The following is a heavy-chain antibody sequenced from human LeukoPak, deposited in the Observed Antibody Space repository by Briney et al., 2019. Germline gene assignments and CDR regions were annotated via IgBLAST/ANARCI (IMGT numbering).Heavy chain of an antibody. Sequence: GASVKVSCKASGGTFNTLDFSWVRQAPGQGLEWMGGIITMFGTANYAQKFQGRVTITADKSTSTAYMELRGLTSDDTAVYYCARDCSGGSCYRKDWSDPWGQGTLVTVSS. J-gene: IGHJ5*02. CDR2: IITMFGTA. V-gene: IGHV1-69*06. CDR1: GGTFNTLD. CDR3: ARDCSGGSCYRKDWSDP. D-gene: IGHD2-15*01.